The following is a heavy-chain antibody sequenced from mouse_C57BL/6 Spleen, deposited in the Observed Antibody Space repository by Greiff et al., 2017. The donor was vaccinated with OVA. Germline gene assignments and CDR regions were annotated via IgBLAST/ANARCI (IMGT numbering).Heavy chain of an antibody. J-gene: IGHJ3*01. V-gene: IGHV1-15*01. CDR2: IDPETGGT. CDR1: GYTFTDYE. D-gene: IGHD1-1*01. CDR3: TRGVYYY. Sequence: QVQLKESGAELVRPGASVTLSCKASGYTFTDYEMHWVKQTPVHGLEWIGAIDPETGGTAYNQKFKGKAILTADKSSSTAYMELRSLTSEDSAVYYCTRGVYYYWGQGTLVTVSA.